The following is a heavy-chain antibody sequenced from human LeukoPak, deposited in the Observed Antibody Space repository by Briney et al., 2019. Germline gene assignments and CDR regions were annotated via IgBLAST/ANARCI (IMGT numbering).Heavy chain of an antibody. V-gene: IGHV4-34*01. Sequence: SETLSLTCAVYGGSFSGYYWSWIRQPPGKGLEWIGEINHSGSTNYNPSLKSRVTISVDTSKNQFSLKLSSVTAADTAVYYCAREDRGNYYYYYMDVWGKGTTVTISS. CDR3: AREDRGNYYYYYMDV. J-gene: IGHJ6*03. D-gene: IGHD3-10*01. CDR1: GGSFSGYY. CDR2: INHSGST.